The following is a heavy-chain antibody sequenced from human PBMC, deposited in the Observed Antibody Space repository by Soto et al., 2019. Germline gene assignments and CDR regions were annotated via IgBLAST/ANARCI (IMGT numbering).Heavy chain of an antibody. Sequence: QVRLVQSGAEVKKHGASVKVSCKASGYTFTSYGISWVRQAPGQGLEWMGWISAYNGNTNYAQKLQGRVTMTTDTSTSTGYMELRSLRSDDTVVYYCARDRGSSSGSVGYYYYGMDVWGQGTTVTVSS. D-gene: IGHD6-6*01. V-gene: IGHV1-18*04. CDR2: ISAYNGNT. CDR3: ARDRGSSSGSVGYYYYGMDV. J-gene: IGHJ6*02. CDR1: GYTFTSYG.